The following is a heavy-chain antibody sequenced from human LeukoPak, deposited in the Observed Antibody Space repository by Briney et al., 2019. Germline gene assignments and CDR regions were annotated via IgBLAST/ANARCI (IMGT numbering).Heavy chain of an antibody. Sequence: GGSLRHSCAASGFTFSGFGMHWVRQAPGKGLEWVAVIWYDGSNKYYADSAKGRFTISRDNPKNTLYVQMNSLRAEDTAVYYCARGRGADYGGNSGYFDYWGQGTLVTVSS. J-gene: IGHJ4*02. CDR3: ARGRGADYGGNSGYFDY. V-gene: IGHV3-33*01. D-gene: IGHD4-23*01. CDR2: IWYDGSNK. CDR1: GFTFSGFG.